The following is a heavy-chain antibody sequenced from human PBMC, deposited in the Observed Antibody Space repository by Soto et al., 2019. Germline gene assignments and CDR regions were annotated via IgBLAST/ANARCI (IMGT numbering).Heavy chain of an antibody. CDR1: GFTFSSYG. CDR2: ISYDGSNK. D-gene: IGHD3-22*01. CDR3: AKGRGPFGMIVET. J-gene: IGHJ5*02. V-gene: IGHV3-30*18. Sequence: GGSLRLSCAASGFTFSSYGMHWVRQAPGKGLEWVAVISYDGSNKYYADSVKGRFTISRDNSKNTLYLQMNSLRAEDTAGYYCAKGRGPFGMIVETWGQGTLVTVSP.